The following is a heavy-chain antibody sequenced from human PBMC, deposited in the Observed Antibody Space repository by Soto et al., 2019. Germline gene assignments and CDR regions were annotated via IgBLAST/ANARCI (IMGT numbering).Heavy chain of an antibody. CDR3: ATDEKRSSGKRWGSPFYYYTGVDV. Sequence: PSDTLSLTCAVCGVSFTTYYFSWIRHPPGKGLQWIGEINHSVTTNYNPSLKSRVTISIDTSKSQFSLKLSSVTAADTAVYYCATDEKRSSGKRWGSPFYYYTGVDVWGQGTTVTVSS. V-gene: IGHV4-34*01. CDR2: INHSVTT. CDR1: GVSFTTYY. J-gene: IGHJ6*02. D-gene: IGHD3-22*01.